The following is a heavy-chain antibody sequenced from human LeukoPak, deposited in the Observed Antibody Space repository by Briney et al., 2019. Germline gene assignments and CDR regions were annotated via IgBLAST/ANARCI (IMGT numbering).Heavy chain of an antibody. CDR1: GGSFSGYY. CDR3: ASSGPVYFYYYMDV. J-gene: IGHJ6*03. Sequence: PSETLSLTCAVYGGSFSGYYWSWIRQPPGKGLEWIGEINHSGSTNYNPSLKSRVTISVDTSKNQFSLKLSSVTAADTAVYYCASSGPVYFYYYMDVWGKGTTVTVSS. D-gene: IGHD3-9*01. CDR2: INHSGST. V-gene: IGHV4-34*01.